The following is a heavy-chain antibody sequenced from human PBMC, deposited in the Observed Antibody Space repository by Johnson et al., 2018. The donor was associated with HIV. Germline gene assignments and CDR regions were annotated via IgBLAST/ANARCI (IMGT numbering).Heavy chain of an antibody. CDR2: IRYDGSNK. Sequence: QVQLVESGGGLVKPGGSLRLSCAASGFTFSRYGMHWVRQAPGKGLEWVAFIRYDGSNKYYVDSVKGRFTISRDNSKNTLYLQMNSLRGEDTAVYYCAKASHWAFDIWGQGTMVTVSS. D-gene: IGHD1-1*01. CDR3: AKASHWAFDI. CDR1: GFTFSRYG. V-gene: IGHV3-30*02. J-gene: IGHJ3*02.